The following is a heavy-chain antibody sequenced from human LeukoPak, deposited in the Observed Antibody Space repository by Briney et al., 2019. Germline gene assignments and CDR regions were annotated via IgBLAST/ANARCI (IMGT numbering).Heavy chain of an antibody. V-gene: IGHV4-34*01. D-gene: IGHD2-2*01. CDR2: IYHSGST. J-gene: IGHJ3*02. Sequence: PSETLSLTCAVYGGSFSGYYWSWIRQPPGKGLEWIGEIYHSGSTNYNPSLKSRVTISVDKSKNQLSLDLNSVTAADTAVYYCAREYCTSTTCSDAFEIWGQGSMVTVS. CDR3: AREYCTSTTCSDAFEI. CDR1: GGSFSGYY.